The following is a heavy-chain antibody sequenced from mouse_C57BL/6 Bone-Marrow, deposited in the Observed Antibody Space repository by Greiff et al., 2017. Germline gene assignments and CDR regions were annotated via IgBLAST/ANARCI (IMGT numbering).Heavy chain of an antibody. CDR2: ISNLAYSI. J-gene: IGHJ4*01. CDR1: GFTFSDYG. CDR3: ARRVYYYGSSLYAMDY. V-gene: IGHV5-15*01. Sequence: EVQLQESGGGLVQPGGSLKLSCAASGFTFSDYGMAWVRQAPRKGPEWVAFISNLAYSIYYADTVTGRFTISRENAKNTLYLEMSSLRSEDTAMYYCARRVYYYGSSLYAMDYWGQGTSVTVSS. D-gene: IGHD1-1*01.